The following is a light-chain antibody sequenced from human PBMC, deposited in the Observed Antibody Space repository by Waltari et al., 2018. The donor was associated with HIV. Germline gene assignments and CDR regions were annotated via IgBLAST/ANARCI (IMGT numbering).Light chain of an antibody. CDR2: KAS. CDR1: QTINKW. V-gene: IGKV1-5*03. CDR3: QQYNSFPS. Sequence: DIQLTQSPSTLAAFVGDRVTITCRSSQTINKWLAWYQQKPGNPPKLLITKASTLEVGVPTRFSGRGSETEFTLTIDTLQPDDSAVYYCQQYNSFPSFGQGTRLE. J-gene: IGKJ5*01.